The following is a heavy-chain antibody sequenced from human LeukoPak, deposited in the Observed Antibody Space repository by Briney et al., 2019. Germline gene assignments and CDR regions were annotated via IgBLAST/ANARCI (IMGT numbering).Heavy chain of an antibody. Sequence: SVKVSCKASGGTFNSYAISWVRQAPGQGLEWMGGIIPIFGTANYAQKFQGRVTITTDESTSTAYMELSSLRSEDTAVYYCARDRVLRFLEWTKRYYFDYWGQGTLVTVSS. J-gene: IGHJ4*02. CDR3: ARDRVLRFLEWTKRYYFDY. V-gene: IGHV1-69*05. CDR2: IIPIFGTA. CDR1: GGTFNSYA. D-gene: IGHD3-3*01.